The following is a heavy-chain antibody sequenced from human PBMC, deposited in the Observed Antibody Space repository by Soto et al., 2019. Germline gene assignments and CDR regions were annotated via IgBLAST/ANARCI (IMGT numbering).Heavy chain of an antibody. J-gene: IGHJ4*02. D-gene: IGHD3-22*01. CDR1: GYTFTSYG. CDR3: ARDVGYYYDSSGSQPCDY. V-gene: IGHV1-18*01. CDR2: ISAYNGNT. Sequence: GASVKVSCKASGYTFTSYGISWVRQAPGQGLEWMGWISAYNGNTNYAQKLQGRVTMTTDTSTSTAYMELRSLRSDDTAVYYCARDVGYYYDSSGSQPCDYWGQGTLVTVSS.